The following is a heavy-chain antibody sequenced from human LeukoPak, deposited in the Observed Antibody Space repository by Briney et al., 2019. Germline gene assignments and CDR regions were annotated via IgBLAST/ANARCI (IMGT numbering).Heavy chain of an antibody. CDR1: GYSISSGYY. J-gene: IGHJ3*02. D-gene: IGHD5/OR15-5a*01. Sequence: SETLSLTCTVSGYSISSGYYWGWIRQPPGKGLEWIGYIYYSGSTNYNPSLKSRVTISVDTSKNQFSLKLSSVTAADTAVYYCARECRDAFDIWGQGTMVTVPS. CDR3: ARECRDAFDI. V-gene: IGHV4-61*01. CDR2: IYYSGST.